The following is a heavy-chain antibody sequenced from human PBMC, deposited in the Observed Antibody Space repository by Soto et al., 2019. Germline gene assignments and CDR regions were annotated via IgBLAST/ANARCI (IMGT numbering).Heavy chain of an antibody. J-gene: IGHJ3*02. CDR2: IKSKTDGGTT. CDR3: TTFHPVAGTNGDDAFDI. V-gene: IGHV3-15*07. Sequence: GGSLRLSCAASGFTFSNAWMNWVRQAPGKGLEWVGRIKSKTDGGTTDYAAPVKGRFTISRDDSKNTLYLQMNSLKTEDTAVYYCTTFHPVAGTNGDDAFDIWGQGTMVTVSS. CDR1: GFTFSNAW. D-gene: IGHD6-19*01.